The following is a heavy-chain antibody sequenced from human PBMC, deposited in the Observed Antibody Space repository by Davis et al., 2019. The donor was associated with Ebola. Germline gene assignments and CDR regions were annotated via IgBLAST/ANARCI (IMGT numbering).Heavy chain of an antibody. CDR3: ARDSTSCSK. V-gene: IGHV3-23*01. CDR1: GFTFSSYA. J-gene: IGHJ4*02. Sequence: GESLKISCAASGFTFSSYAMSWVRQAPGKGLEWVSAISGSGGSTYYADSDKGRFTMSRDNAKNSLYLQMHSLRVEDTAVYYCARDSTSCSKWGQGTLVTVSS. D-gene: IGHD2-2*01. CDR2: ISGSGGST.